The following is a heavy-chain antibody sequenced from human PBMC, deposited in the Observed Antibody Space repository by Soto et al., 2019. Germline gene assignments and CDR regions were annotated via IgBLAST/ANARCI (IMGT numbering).Heavy chain of an antibody. Sequence: EVQLVESGGGLVQPGRSLRLSCAASGFTFDDYAMHWVRQAPGKGLEWVSGISWNSGSIGYADSVKGGFTISRDNAKNSLYLQMNSLRAEDTALYYCARGSWNDKYYFDYWGQGTLVTVSS. V-gene: IGHV3-9*01. CDR1: GFTFDDYA. CDR2: ISWNSGSI. J-gene: IGHJ4*02. D-gene: IGHD1-1*01. CDR3: ARGSWNDKYYFDY.